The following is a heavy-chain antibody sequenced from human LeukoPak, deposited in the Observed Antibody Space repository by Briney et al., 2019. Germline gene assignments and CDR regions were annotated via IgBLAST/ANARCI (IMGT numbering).Heavy chain of an antibody. CDR2: INHSGST. V-gene: IGHV4-34*01. Sequence: PSETLSLTCAVYGGSFSGYYWSWIRQPPGKGLEWIGEINHSGSTNYNPSLKSRVNISVDTSKNQFSLKLSSVTAADTAVYYCARGPLSFDPWGQGTLVTVSS. CDR1: GGSFSGYY. CDR3: ARGPLSFDP. J-gene: IGHJ5*02.